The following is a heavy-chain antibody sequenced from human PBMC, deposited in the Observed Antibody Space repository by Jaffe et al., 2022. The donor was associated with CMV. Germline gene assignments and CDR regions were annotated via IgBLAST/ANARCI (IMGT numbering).Heavy chain of an antibody. D-gene: IGHD3-22*01. CDR1: GGSIDTYY. J-gene: IGHJ4*02. CDR3: ARARQGYGYLDNSGHYYFDY. CDR2: IYYSGST. V-gene: IGHV4-59*01. Sequence: QVQLQESGPGLVKPSETLSLTCIVSGGSIDTYYWSWIRQPPGKGLEWIGYIYYSGSTNSNPSLKSRVTMSVDTSKNQFSLNLSSVTTADTAVYYCARARQGYGYLDNSGHYYFDYWGQGALVTVSS.